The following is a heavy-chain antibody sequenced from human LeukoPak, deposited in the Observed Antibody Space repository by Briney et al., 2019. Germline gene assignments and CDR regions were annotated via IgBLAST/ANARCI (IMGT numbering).Heavy chain of an antibody. CDR2: INPNSGGT. V-gene: IGHV1-2*02. D-gene: IGHD2-2*01. Sequence: ASVKVSCKASGYTFTGYYMHWVRQAPGQGLEWMGWINPNSGGTNYAQKFQGRVTMTRDTSISTAYMELSRLRPDDTAVYYCARETSARYCSSTSCLGWFDPWGQGTLVTVSS. CDR3: ARETSARYCSSTSCLGWFDP. CDR1: GYTFTGYY. J-gene: IGHJ5*02.